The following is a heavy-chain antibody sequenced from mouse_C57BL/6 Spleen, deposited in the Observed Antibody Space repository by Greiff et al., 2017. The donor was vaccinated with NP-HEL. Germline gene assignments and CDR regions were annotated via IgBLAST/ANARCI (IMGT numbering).Heavy chain of an antibody. J-gene: IGHJ4*01. CDR1: GFSLTSYG. CDR2: IWSGGST. CDR3: ASSTGWENYYAMDY. Sequence: VQLQQSGPGLVQPSQSLSITCTVSGFSLTSYGVHWVRQSPGKGLEWLGVIWSGGSTDYNAAFISRLSISKDNSKSQVFFKMNSLQADDTAIYYCASSTGWENYYAMDYWGQGTSVTVSS. D-gene: IGHD4-1*02. V-gene: IGHV2-2*01.